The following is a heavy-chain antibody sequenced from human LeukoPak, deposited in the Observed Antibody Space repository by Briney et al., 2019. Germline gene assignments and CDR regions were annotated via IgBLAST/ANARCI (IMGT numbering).Heavy chain of an antibody. CDR3: ARLAIAVAGTGVFDY. Sequence: SETLSLTCTVSGGSISSYYWSWIRQPPGKGLEWIGYIYYSGSTNYNPSLKSRVTISVDTSKNQFSLKLSSVTAADTAVYYCARLAIAVAGTGVFDYWGQGTLVTVSS. CDR2: IYYSGST. V-gene: IGHV4-59*01. D-gene: IGHD6-19*01. J-gene: IGHJ4*02. CDR1: GGSISSYY.